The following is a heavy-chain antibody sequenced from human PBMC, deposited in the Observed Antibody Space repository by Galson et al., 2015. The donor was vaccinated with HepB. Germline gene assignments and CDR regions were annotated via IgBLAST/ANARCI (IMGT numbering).Heavy chain of an antibody. CDR3: AKDPAVSYHDFWTENYFLGEFDY. V-gene: IGHV3-23*01. D-gene: IGHD3/OR15-3a*01. Sequence: LRLSCAASGFTFSTYAMSWVRQAPGKGLEWVSTISGSGITTYYADSVEGRFTISRDNSKNTLYLQMNSLRVEDTAVYHCAKDPAVSYHDFWTENYFLGEFDYWGRGTLVTVSS. CDR1: GFTFSTYA. CDR2: ISGSGITT. J-gene: IGHJ4*02.